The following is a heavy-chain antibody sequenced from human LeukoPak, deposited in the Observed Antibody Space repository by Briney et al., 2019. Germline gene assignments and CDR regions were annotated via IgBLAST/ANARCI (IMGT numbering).Heavy chain of an antibody. CDR3: AKDRTGSSGWSGRGYDY. CDR2: ISGSGGST. V-gene: IGHV3-23*01. D-gene: IGHD6-19*01. CDR1: GFTFSSYA. J-gene: IGHJ4*02. Sequence: PGGSLRLSCAASGFTFSSYAMSWVRQAPGRGLEWVSAISGSGGSTYYVDSVKGRFTISRDNSKNTLYLQMNGLRAEDTAVYYCAKDRTGSSGWSGRGYDYWGQGTLVTVSS.